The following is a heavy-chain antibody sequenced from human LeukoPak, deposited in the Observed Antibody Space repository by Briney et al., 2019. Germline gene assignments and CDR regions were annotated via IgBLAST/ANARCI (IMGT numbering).Heavy chain of an antibody. D-gene: IGHD2-2*01. CDR3: AKRSSLGCTSTSCHGIDY. J-gene: IGHJ4*02. Sequence: GGSLRLSCAASGFTFSNFGMHWVRQAPGKGLEWVAFIRYDGTIKDFADSVKGGFTISRDNSKNTLYLQMHSLRAEDTAVYYCAKRSSLGCTSTSCHGIDYWGQGTLVTVSS. V-gene: IGHV3-30*02. CDR2: IRYDGTIK. CDR1: GFTFSNFG.